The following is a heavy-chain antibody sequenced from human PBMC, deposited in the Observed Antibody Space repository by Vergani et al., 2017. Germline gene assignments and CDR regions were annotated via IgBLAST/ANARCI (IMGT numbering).Heavy chain of an antibody. V-gene: IGHV4-61*01. CDR1: GGSVSSGSYY. D-gene: IGHD3-22*01. CDR3: ARTYYYDSSGYYLNWFDP. J-gene: IGHJ5*02. CDR2: IYYSGST. Sequence: QVQLQESGPGLVKPSQTLSLTCTVSGGSVSSGSYYWSWIRQPPGKGLEWIGYIYYSGSTNYNPSLKSRVTISVDTSKNQFSLKLSSVTAADTAVYYCARTYYYDSSGYYLNWFDPWGQGTLVTVSS.